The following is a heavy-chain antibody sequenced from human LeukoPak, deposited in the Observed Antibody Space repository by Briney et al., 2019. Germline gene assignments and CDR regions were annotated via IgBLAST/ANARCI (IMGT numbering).Heavy chain of an antibody. CDR3: ARDRPSGYSSGWYGSYWYFDL. V-gene: IGHV4-34*01. D-gene: IGHD6-19*01. J-gene: IGHJ2*01. CDR1: GGSFSGYY. CDR2: INHSGST. Sequence: SETLSLTCAVYGGSFSGYYWSWIRQPPGKGLEWIGEINHSGSTNYNPSLKSRVTISVDTSKNQFSLKLSSVTAADTAVYYCARDRPSGYSSGWYGSYWYFDLWGRGTLVTVSS.